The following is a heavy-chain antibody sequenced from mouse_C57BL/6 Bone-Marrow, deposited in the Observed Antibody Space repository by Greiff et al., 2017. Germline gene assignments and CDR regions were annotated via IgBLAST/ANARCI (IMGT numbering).Heavy chain of an antibody. D-gene: IGHD2-5*01. CDR1: GFTFTDYY. J-gene: IGHJ3*01. Sequence: EVKVVESGGGLVQPGGSLSLSCAASGFTFTDYYMSWVRQPPGKALEWFGFIRNKANGYTTEYSASVKGRFTISRDNSQSILYLQMNALRAEDSATYYCASRYYSNPFAYWGQGTLVTVSA. CDR2: IRNKANGYTT. CDR3: ASRYYSNPFAY. V-gene: IGHV7-3*01.